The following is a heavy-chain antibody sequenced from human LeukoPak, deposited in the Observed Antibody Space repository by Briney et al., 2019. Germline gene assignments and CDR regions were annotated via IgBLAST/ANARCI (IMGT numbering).Heavy chain of an antibody. J-gene: IGHJ6*02. Sequence: PSETLSLTCTVSGGSISSGGYYWSWIRQHPGKGLEWIGYIYYSGSTYYNPSLKSRVTISVDTSKNQFSLKLSSVTAADTAVYYCARALYYYDSSGTKPAYYYYGMDVWGQGTTVTVSS. CDR3: ARALYYYDSSGTKPAYYYYGMDV. V-gene: IGHV4-30-4*08. CDR1: GGSISSGGYY. D-gene: IGHD3-22*01. CDR2: IYYSGST.